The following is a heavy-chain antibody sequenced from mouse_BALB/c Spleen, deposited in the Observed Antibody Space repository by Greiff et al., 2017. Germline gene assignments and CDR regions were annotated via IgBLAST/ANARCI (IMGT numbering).Heavy chain of an antibody. J-gene: IGHJ1*01. V-gene: IGHV1-4*01. CDR2: INPSSGYT. D-gene: IGHD3-3*01. CDR3: ARAGDVDWYFDV. CDR1: GYTFTSYT. Sequence: QVQLQQSGAELARPGASVKMSCKASGYTFTSYTMHWVKQRPGQGLEWIGYINPSSGYTNYNQKFKDKATLTADKSSSTAYMQLSSLTSEDSAVYYCARAGDVDWYFDVWGAGTTVTVSS.